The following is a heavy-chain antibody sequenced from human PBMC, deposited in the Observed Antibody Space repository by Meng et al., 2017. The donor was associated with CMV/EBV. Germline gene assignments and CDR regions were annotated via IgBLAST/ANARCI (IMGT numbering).Heavy chain of an antibody. V-gene: IGHV3-23*01. CDR1: GFTFSSYA. J-gene: IGHJ4*02. D-gene: IGHD3-22*01. CDR2: ISGSGGST. CDR3: AKEEPPTYYYDSSDYWGYFDY. Sequence: GESLKISCAASGFTFSSYAMSWVRQAPGPGLEWVSAISGSGGSTYYADSVKGGFTISSDNSKNTLYLQMNSLRAEDTAVYYCAKEEPPTYYYDSSDYWGYFDYWGQGTLVTVSS.